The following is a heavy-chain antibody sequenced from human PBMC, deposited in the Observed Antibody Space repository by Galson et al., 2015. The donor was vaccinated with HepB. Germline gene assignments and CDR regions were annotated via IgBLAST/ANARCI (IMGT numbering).Heavy chain of an antibody. D-gene: IGHD5-24*01. J-gene: IGHJ4*02. CDR1: GYTFTSYG. CDR2: INPYNGNT. V-gene: IGHV1-18*01. Sequence: SCKASGYTFTSYGISWVRQPPGQGLEWMGWINPYNGNTNYAQKLQGRVTMTTDPSTSTVYMELRSLRSDDTAVYYCARVGWLQPLFDYWGQGTLVTVSS. CDR3: ARVGWLQPLFDY.